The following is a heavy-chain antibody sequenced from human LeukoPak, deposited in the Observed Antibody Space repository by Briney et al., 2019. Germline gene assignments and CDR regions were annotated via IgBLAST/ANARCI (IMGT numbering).Heavy chain of an antibody. Sequence: SETLSLTCSDPGGSISSYFWTWIRQPPGKRLEWIGNTHYSGSTNYNPSLKGRVSISLDTSKNGFSLELTSVTAADTAVYYCATSVGYHGSKNAFDVWGLGTMVTVSS. CDR1: GGSISSYF. J-gene: IGHJ3*01. D-gene: IGHD2-15*01. V-gene: IGHV4-59*08. CDR3: ATSVGYHGSKNAFDV. CDR2: THYSGST.